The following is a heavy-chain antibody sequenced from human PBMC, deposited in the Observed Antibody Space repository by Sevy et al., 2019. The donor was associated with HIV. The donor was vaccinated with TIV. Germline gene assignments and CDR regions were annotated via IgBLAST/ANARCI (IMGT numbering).Heavy chain of an antibody. CDR3: ARACAAPGGKSGSIDAFDI. Sequence: GGSLRLSCVASGFTFSTYDMHWVRQVTGKGLEWVSGIGTLTDTYYPDSVKGRFIISRENAKNSLYLQMNSLRAGDTAVYYCARACAAPGGKSGSIDAFDIWGQGTLVTVSS. D-gene: IGHD6-13*01. V-gene: IGHV3-13*01. CDR2: IGTLTDT. CDR1: GFTFSTYD. J-gene: IGHJ3*02.